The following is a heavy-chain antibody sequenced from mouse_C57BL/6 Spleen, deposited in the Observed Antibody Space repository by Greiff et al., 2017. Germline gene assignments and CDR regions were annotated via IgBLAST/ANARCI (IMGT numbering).Heavy chain of an antibody. J-gene: IGHJ4*01. CDR1: GFTFSSYA. V-gene: IGHV5-4*01. Sequence: EVKLMESGGGLVKPGGSLKLSCAASGFTFSSYAMSWVRQTPEKRLEWVATISDGGSYTYYPDNVKGRFTISRDNAKNNLYLQMSHLKSEDTAMYYCARDRYYGSSIYYAMDYWGQGTSVTVSS. CDR2: ISDGGSYT. CDR3: ARDRYYGSSIYYAMDY. D-gene: IGHD1-1*01.